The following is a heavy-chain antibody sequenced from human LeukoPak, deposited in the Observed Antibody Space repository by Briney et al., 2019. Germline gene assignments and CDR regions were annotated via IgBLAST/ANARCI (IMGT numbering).Heavy chain of an antibody. D-gene: IGHD5-18*01. V-gene: IGHV4-59*08. CDR3: ARLIYGYSYGYWVDY. Sequence: SETLSLTCTVSGGSISSYYWSWIRQPPGKGLEWIGYIYYSGSTNYNPSLKSRVTISVDTSKNQFSLKLSSVTAADTAVYYCARLIYGYSYGYWVDYWGQGTLVTVSS. J-gene: IGHJ4*02. CDR1: GGSISSYY. CDR2: IYYSGST.